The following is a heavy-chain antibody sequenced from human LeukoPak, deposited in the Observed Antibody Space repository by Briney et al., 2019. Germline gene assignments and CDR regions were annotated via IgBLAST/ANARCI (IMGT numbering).Heavy chain of an antibody. D-gene: IGHD2-2*01. CDR1: GYTFTSYG. V-gene: IGHV1-18*01. J-gene: IGHJ4*02. CDR3: ARDRAVVVPAAMISFDY. Sequence: ASAKVSCKASGYTFTSYGISWVRQAPGQGLEWMGWISAYNGNTNYAQKLQGRVTMTTDTSTSTAYMELRSLRSDDTAVYYCARDRAVVVPAAMISFDYWGQGTLVTVSS. CDR2: ISAYNGNT.